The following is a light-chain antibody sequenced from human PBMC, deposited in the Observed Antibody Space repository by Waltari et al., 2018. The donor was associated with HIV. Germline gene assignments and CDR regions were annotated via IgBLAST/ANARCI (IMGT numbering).Light chain of an antibody. CDR2: AAS. J-gene: IGKJ1*01. Sequence: DIQMTQSPSSLSASLGDRVTITCRASQSISSHLNWYQQKPGEAPKVLIYAASSLRSDVPSRFSGSGSGTDFTLTISSLQLEDFATYYCQQSYSSPNNFGQGTQV. CDR1: QSISSH. CDR3: QQSYSSPNN. V-gene: IGKV1-39*01.